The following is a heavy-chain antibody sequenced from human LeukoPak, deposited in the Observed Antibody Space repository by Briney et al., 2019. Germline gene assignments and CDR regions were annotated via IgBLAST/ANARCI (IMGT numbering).Heavy chain of an antibody. CDR3: AKDQNHYDILTGYPDFDQ. Sequence: GGSLRLSCAASGFTFSSYSMNWVRQAPGKGLEWVSYISSSSSTIYYADSVKGRFTISRDNSKNTLSLQMNSLRADDTAVYYCAKDQNHYDILTGYPDFDQWGQGTLVTVSS. J-gene: IGHJ4*02. CDR2: ISSSSSTI. D-gene: IGHD3-9*01. V-gene: IGHV3-48*01. CDR1: GFTFSSYS.